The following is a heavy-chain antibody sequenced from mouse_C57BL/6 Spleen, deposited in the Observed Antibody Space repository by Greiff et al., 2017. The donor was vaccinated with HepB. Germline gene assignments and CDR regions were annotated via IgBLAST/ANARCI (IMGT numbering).Heavy chain of an antibody. D-gene: IGHD2-5*01. CDR3: ARSYSNYPYYAMDY. J-gene: IGHJ4*01. CDR1: GYTFTDYY. V-gene: IGHV1-76*01. Sequence: VQLKESGAELVRPGASVKLSCKASGYTFTDYYINWVKQRPGQGLEWIARIYPGSGNTYYNEKFKGKATLTAEKSSSTAYMQLSSLTSEDSAVYFCARSYSNYPYYAMDYWGQGTSVTVSS. CDR2: IYPGSGNT.